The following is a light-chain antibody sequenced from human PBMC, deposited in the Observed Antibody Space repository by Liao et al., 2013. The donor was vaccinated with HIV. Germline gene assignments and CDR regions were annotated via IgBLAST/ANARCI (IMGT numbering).Light chain of an antibody. V-gene: IGLV3-1*01. Sequence: SYELTQPPSVSVSPGQTASITCSGDKLGDIFAYWYQQKPGQSPVLVIYQDTKRPSGIPERFSGSNSGNTATLTISGTQAMDEADYYCQAWDSSTFYVVFGGGTKLTVL. CDR1: KLGDIF. CDR2: QDT. CDR3: QAWDSSTFYVV. J-gene: IGLJ2*01.